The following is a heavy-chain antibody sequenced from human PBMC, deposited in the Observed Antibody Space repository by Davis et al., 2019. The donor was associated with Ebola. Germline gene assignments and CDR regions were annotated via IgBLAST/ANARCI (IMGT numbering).Heavy chain of an antibody. Sequence: PGGSLRLSCAASGITFSRYSMNWVRQAPGKGLEWVAFICSGSFTIHYADSVKGRFTISRDNAKNSLFLQMNSLRDEDTAVYYCARWSILGQWGQGTLVTVSS. J-gene: IGHJ4*02. CDR2: ICSGSFTI. D-gene: IGHD3-3*01. V-gene: IGHV3-48*02. CDR1: GITFSRYS. CDR3: ARWSILGQ.